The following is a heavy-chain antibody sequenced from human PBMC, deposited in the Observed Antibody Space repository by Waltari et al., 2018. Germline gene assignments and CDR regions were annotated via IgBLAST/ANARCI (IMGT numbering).Heavy chain of an antibody. CDR1: GYTFTGYY. Sequence: QVQLVQSGAEVKKPGASVQVSCKASGYTFTGYYIHWVRQAPGQGLEWMGWINPNSGGTNYAQKFQGRVTITRDTSASTAYMELSSLRSEDTAVYYCARIPTKLGIWGMDYWGQGTLVTVSS. CDR3: ARIPTKLGIWGMDY. J-gene: IGHJ4*02. CDR2: INPNSGGT. V-gene: IGHV1-2*02. D-gene: IGHD7-27*01.